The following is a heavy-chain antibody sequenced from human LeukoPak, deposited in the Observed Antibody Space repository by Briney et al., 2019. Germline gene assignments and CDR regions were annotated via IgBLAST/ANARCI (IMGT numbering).Heavy chain of an antibody. CDR3: ASLEYTSAYFAY. Sequence: GGSLSLSCAASGFTSSSYSMHWVRKAPGKGLEWVSSISSGGGYIYYADSVKGRFAISRDNAENSLSLQMNSLRAEDTAVYYCASLEYTSAYFAYWGQGALVTVSS. D-gene: IGHD6-6*01. J-gene: IGHJ4*02. CDR1: GFTSSSYS. V-gene: IGHV3-21*01. CDR2: ISSGGGYI.